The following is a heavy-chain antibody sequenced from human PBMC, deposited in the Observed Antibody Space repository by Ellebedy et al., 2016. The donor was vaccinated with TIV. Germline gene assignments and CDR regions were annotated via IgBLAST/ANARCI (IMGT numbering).Heavy chain of an antibody. Sequence: PGGSLRLSCAASGLTFSGYNMNWVRQAPGKGLEWVSSISSSSSYIYYADSVKGRFTISRDNAKNSLYLQMNSLRAEDTAVYYCARDPLSGPRNNRESHTTDPWGQGTLVTVSS. CDR3: ARDPLSGPRNNRESHTTDP. CDR1: GLTFSGYN. D-gene: IGHD6-19*01. CDR2: ISSSSSYI. J-gene: IGHJ5*02. V-gene: IGHV3-21*01.